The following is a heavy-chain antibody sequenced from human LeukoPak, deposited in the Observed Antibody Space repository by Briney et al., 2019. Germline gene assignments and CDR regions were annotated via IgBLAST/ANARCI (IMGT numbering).Heavy chain of an antibody. V-gene: IGHV4-59*01. Sequence: SETLSLTCTVSGGSISPYYWNWIRRPPGKGLEWIGYIFHSGSTNYNPSLKSRVTISVDTSKNQFSLNLSSVAAADTAVYYCARFSISWSYLDPWGQGTLVTVSS. CDR1: GGSISPYY. D-gene: IGHD6-13*01. CDR2: IFHSGST. J-gene: IGHJ5*02. CDR3: ARFSISWSYLDP.